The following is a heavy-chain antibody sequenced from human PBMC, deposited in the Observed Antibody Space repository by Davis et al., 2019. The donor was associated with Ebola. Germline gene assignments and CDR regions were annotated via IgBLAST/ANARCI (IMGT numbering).Heavy chain of an antibody. J-gene: IGHJ4*02. CDR3: AREGGNSYFDF. D-gene: IGHD4-23*01. Sequence: SETLSLTCSVSGDSISTGSYYWSWIRQPAGKGLEWIGHIFTGGSTNYNPSLKSRVTISLDTSKNQFSLRLSSVTAADTAIYYCAREGGNSYFDFWGQGILVTVSS. V-gene: IGHV4-61*09. CDR1: GDSISTGSYY. CDR2: IFTGGST.